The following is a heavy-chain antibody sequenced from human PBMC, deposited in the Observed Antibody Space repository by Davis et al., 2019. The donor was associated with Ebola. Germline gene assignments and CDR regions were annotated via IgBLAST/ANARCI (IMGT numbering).Heavy chain of an antibody. D-gene: IGHD1-26*01. CDR3: ARGVSGSYYSGIDY. CDR2: IGTAGDT. J-gene: IGHJ4*02. V-gene: IGHV3-13*01. CDR1: GFTFSSYD. Sequence: PGGSLRLSCAASGFTFSSYDMHWVRQATGKGLEWVSAIGTAGDTYYPGSVKGRFTISRENAKNSLYLQMNSLRAGDTAVYYCARGVSGSYYSGIDYWGQGTLVTVSS.